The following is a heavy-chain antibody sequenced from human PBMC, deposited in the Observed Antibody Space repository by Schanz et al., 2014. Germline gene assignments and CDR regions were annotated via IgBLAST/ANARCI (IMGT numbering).Heavy chain of an antibody. V-gene: IGHV3-30*04. CDR3: AKRCSSTSCSHGAFDI. J-gene: IGHJ3*02. CDR1: GFTFSSYP. D-gene: IGHD2-2*01. Sequence: QVHLVESGGGVVQPGRSLRLSCAASGFTFSSYPMHWVRQAPGKGLEWVALISYDGINKYYADSVKGRFTISRDNSKTTLYLQRNRLRVEETAVFYSAKRCSSTSCSHGAFDIWGQGTMVTVSS. CDR2: ISYDGINK.